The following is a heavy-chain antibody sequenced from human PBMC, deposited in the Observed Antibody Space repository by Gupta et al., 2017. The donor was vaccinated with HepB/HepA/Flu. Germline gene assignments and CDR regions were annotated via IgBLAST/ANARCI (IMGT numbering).Heavy chain of an antibody. CDR3: ARTRDGRHFEF. CDR1: GFSLHDNGLR. Sequence: QVTLKASGPALVKPTQPLPLTCTISGFSLHDNGLRVSWVRQPPGKDLEWHARVDPDDAKFYSASLKNRVTISKDTSKSQVVLTMTDMDTVDTATYYCARTRDGRHFEFWGQGTLVSVSS. CDR2: VDPDDAK. D-gene: IGHD5-24*01. V-gene: IGHV2-70*04. J-gene: IGHJ4*01.